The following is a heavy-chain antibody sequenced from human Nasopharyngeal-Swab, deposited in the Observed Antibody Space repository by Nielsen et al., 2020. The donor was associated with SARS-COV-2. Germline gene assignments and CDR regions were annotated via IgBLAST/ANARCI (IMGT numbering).Heavy chain of an antibody. D-gene: IGHD3-3*01. CDR2: IYYSGST. J-gene: IGHJ2*01. V-gene: IGHV4-59*13. Sequence: SETLSLTCTVSGGSISSYYWSWIRQPPGKGLEWIGYIYYSGSTNYNPSLKSRVTISVDTSKNQFSLKLSSVTAADTAVYYCARAELDFWSGYYTTLYLYFDLWGRGTLVTVSS. CDR1: GGSISSYY. CDR3: ARAELDFWSGYYTTLYLYFDL.